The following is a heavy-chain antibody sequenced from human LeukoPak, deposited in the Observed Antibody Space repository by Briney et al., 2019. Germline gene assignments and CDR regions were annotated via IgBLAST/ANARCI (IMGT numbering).Heavy chain of an antibody. Sequence: ASVKVSCKPSGYTFTSYGITWVRQAPGQELEWMGSIRANNGNRKYAQKLQGRVTMTTDTSPSTPCLEMRSLRYEDTAVYYCARDVFQRPYTPMSPPTPYDYWGQGTLVTVSS. J-gene: IGHJ4*02. CDR2: IRANNGNR. CDR3: ARDVFQRPYTPMSPPTPYDY. V-gene: IGHV1-18*01. CDR1: GYTFTSYG. D-gene: IGHD5-18*01.